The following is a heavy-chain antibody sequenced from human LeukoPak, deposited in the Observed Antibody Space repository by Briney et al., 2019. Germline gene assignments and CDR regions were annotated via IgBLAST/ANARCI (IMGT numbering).Heavy chain of an antibody. CDR2: INPSGGST. CDR1: DTPSPAT. Sequence: ASVKVSCKHLDTPSPATMHWVRQAPGQGLEWMGIINPSGGSTSYAQKFQGRVTMTRDMSTSTVYMELSSLRSEDTAVYYCARSGTDNYYYYYVDVWGKGTTVTVSS. J-gene: IGHJ6*03. V-gene: IGHV1-46*01. CDR3: ARSGTDNYYYYYVDV. D-gene: IGHD1-1*01.